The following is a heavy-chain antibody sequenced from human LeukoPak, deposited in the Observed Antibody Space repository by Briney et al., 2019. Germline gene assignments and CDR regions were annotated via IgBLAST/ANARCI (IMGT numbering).Heavy chain of an antibody. D-gene: IGHD4-17*01. J-gene: IGHJ4*02. Sequence: GGSLRLSCAASGFSVINTYVNWVRQAPGKGLEWVSVTDDSGATSFVYAVKGRFTISRDNSKNTVSLHMNNLRAEDTDVYYCVSGYGDYNFDIWGQGTLVTVSS. CDR1: GFSVINTY. CDR2: TDDSGAT. CDR3: VSGYGDYNFDI. V-gene: IGHV3-53*01.